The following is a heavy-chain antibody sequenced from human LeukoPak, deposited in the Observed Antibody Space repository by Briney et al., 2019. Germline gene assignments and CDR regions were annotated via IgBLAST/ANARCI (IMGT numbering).Heavy chain of an antibody. D-gene: IGHD1-26*01. Sequence: GGSLRLSCAASGFTLSSYTMYWVRQAPGRGLVWVARFTSDGNSMTYADFVKGRFTVSRDIAKNTLYLQMNSLRAEDTVVYYCARAQVGTPTDCWGQGTLVTVSS. CDR2: FTSDGNSM. J-gene: IGHJ4*02. CDR1: GFTLSSYT. CDR3: ARAQVGTPTDC. V-gene: IGHV3-74*01.